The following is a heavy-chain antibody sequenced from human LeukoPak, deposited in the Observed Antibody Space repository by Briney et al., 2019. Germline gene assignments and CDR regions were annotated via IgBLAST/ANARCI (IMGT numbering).Heavy chain of an antibody. CDR2: MWYDGSNK. CDR3: ARELGII. Sequence: GESLKISCAASGFTFSSYGMHWVRQAPGKGLEWVAVMWYDGSNKYYADSVKGRFTISRDNSKNTLYLQMNSLRAEDTAVYYCARELGIIWGQGTMVTVSS. CDR1: GFTFSSYG. J-gene: IGHJ3*02. V-gene: IGHV3-33*01.